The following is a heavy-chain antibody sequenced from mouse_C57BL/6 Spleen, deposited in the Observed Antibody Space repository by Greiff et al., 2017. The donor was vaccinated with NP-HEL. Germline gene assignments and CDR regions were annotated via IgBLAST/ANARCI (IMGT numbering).Heavy chain of an antibody. V-gene: IGHV1-26*01. CDR2: INPNNGGT. CDR1: GYTFTDYY. J-gene: IGHJ2*01. D-gene: IGHD1-1*01. Sequence: EVQLQQSGPELVKPGASVKISCKASGYTFTDYYMNWVKQSHGKSLEWIGDINPNNGGTSYNQKFKGKATLTVDKSSSTAYMELRSLTSEDSAVYYCAREGGTTVVEHYFDYWGQGTTLTVSS. CDR3: AREGGTTVVEHYFDY.